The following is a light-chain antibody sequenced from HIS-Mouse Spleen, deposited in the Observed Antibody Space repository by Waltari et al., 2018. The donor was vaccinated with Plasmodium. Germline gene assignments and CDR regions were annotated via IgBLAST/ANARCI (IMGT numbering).Light chain of an antibody. V-gene: IGLV2-11*01. Sequence: QSALTQPRSVSGSPGQSVTISCTGTSSAVGGYNYVSWYQQHPGTAPKLMIYDVSKRPAGVPYRFSGSKSGNTASLTISGLQAEDEADYYCCSYAGSYTWVFGGGTKLTVL. CDR2: DVS. J-gene: IGLJ3*02. CDR1: SSAVGGYNY. CDR3: CSYAGSYTWV.